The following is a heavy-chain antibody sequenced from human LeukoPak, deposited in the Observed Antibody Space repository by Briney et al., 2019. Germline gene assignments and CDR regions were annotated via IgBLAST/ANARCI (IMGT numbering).Heavy chain of an antibody. J-gene: IGHJ5*02. CDR2: IIPIFGTA. CDR1: GGTFSSYA. Sequence: SVKVSCKASGGTFSSYAISWVRQAPGQGLEWMGGIIPIFGTANYAQKFQGRVTITADESTSTAYMELSRLRSEDTPVYYCARDVGIAVAGRNWFDPWGQGTLVTVSS. CDR3: ARDVGIAVAGRNWFDP. V-gene: IGHV1-69*01. D-gene: IGHD6-19*01.